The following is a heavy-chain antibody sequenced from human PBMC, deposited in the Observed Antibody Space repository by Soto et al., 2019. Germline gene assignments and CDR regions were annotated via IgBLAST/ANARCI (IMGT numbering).Heavy chain of an antibody. V-gene: IGHV5-51*01. CDR3: ARPVSPRSYYYGLDV. CDR1: GYSFTSYY. D-gene: IGHD6-6*01. Sequence: PGESLKISCKTSGYSFTSYYIAWVRQMPGKGLEWIGFIYPGDSNARYSPSFQGQVYISVDRSINTAYLQWDSLRASDTATYYCARPVSPRSYYYGLDVWGQGTSVTVSS. J-gene: IGHJ6*02. CDR2: IYPGDSNA.